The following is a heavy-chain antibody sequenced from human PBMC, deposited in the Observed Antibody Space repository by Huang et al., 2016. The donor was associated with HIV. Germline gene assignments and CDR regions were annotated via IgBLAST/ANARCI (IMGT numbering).Heavy chain of an antibody. D-gene: IGHD3-9*01. J-gene: IGHJ2*01. Sequence: QQQLQQWGAGLLKPSETLSLTCAVYGGSFTNYYWGWIRQPPGKGLEWIGGINNGVSPQDSPALKSRGTISLDTSKNQVSVKLTSVSAADTAVYYCVRGPRYVSADWYARLRNYWFFDLWGRGSLVSVSS. CDR3: VRGPRYVSADWYARLRNYWFFDL. CDR2: INNGVSP. V-gene: IGHV4-34*01. CDR1: GGSFTNYY.